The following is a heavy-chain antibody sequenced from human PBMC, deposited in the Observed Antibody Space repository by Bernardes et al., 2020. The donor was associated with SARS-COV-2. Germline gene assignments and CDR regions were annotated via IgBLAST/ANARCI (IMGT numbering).Heavy chain of an antibody. D-gene: IGHD2-21*02. CDR3: AGSSCGRDCYIGGLRSWDYGMDV. Sequence: SETLSLTCTVSGGSISNSNYYWGWLHQPPGKGLEWIGSIYSSGTTYYNPSLQRRVTKSLDTSKNQFSLRLTSVTAADTAVYYCAGSSCGRDCYIGGLRSWDYGMDVWGQGATVTVSS. CDR1: GGSISNSNYY. V-gene: IGHV4-39*01. J-gene: IGHJ6*02. CDR2: IYSSGTT.